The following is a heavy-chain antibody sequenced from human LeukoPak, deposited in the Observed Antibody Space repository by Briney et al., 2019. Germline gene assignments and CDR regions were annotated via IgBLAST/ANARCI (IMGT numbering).Heavy chain of an antibody. CDR1: GFTLSSYS. CDR2: ISSSSSTI. V-gene: IGHV3-48*04. D-gene: IGHD6-13*01. J-gene: IGHJ3*02. CDR3: ARDGSVAAEGTAFDI. Sequence: PGGSLRLSCAASGFTLSSYSMNWVRQAPGKGLEWVSYISSSSSTIYYADSVKGRFTISRDNAKNSLYLQMNSLRAEDTAVYYCARDGSVAAEGTAFDIWGQGTMVTVSS.